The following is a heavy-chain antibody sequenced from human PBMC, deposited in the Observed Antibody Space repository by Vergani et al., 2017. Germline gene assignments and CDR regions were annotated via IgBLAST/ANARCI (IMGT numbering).Heavy chain of an antibody. V-gene: IGHV1-46*01. Sequence: QVQLVQSGAAVKKPGASVKVSCKASGYTFTSYYMHWVRQAPGQGLEWMGIINPSGGSTSYAQKFQGRVTMTRDTSTSTVYMELSSLRSEDTAVYYCARDNRYCSSTSCYVGRDWFDPWGQGTLVTVSS. D-gene: IGHD2-2*01. CDR1: GYTFTSYY. J-gene: IGHJ5*02. CDR3: ARDNRYCSSTSCYVGRDWFDP. CDR2: INPSGGST.